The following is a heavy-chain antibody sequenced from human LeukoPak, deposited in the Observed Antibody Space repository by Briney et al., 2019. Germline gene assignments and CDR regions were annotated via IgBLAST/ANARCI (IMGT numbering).Heavy chain of an antibody. J-gene: IGHJ4*02. CDR2: IYHSGST. D-gene: IGHD3-22*01. CDR3: ARGSDYYDSSGYQYYFDY. Sequence: PSQTLSLTCSVSGDSISSGSFYWSWIRQPAGRGLEWIGSIYHSGSTYYNPTLKSRVTISVDTSKNQFSLKLSSVTAADTAVYYCARGSDYYDSSGYQYYFDYWGQGTLVTVSS. CDR1: GDSISSGSFY. V-gene: IGHV4-61*02.